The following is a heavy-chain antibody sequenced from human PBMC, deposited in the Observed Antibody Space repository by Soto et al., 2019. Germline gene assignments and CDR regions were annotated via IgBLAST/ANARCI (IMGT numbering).Heavy chain of an antibody. D-gene: IGHD3-16*01. CDR2: INHSGST. V-gene: IGHV4-34*01. CDR3: ARGRIMFRGGNRRAELVSDI. CDR1: GGSFSGYY. Sequence: SETLSLTCAVYGGSFSGYYWSWIRQPPGKGLEWIGEINHSGSTNYNPSLKSRVTISVDTSKNQFSLKLSSVTAADTAVYYFARGRIMFRGGNRRAELVSDIWGQGTMVTVSS. J-gene: IGHJ3*02.